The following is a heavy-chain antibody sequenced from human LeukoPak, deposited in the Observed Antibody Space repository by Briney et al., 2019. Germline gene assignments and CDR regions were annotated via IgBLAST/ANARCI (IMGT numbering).Heavy chain of an antibody. Sequence: SETLSLTCTVSGGSISSYYWSWIRQPPGKGLEWIGYIYYSGSTNYNPSLKSRVTISVDTSKNQFSLKLSSVTAADTAVYYCARVLVLRGVTRIDPWGQGTLVTVSS. J-gene: IGHJ5*02. D-gene: IGHD3-10*01. CDR3: ARVLVLRGVTRIDP. CDR2: IYYSGST. CDR1: GGSISSYY. V-gene: IGHV4-59*01.